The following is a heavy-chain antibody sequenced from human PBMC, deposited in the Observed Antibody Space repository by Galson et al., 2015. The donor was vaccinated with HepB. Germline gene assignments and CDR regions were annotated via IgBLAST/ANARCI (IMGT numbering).Heavy chain of an antibody. CDR3: ARDPRDKSGYYNGMDV. Sequence: SVKVSCKASGYSFTSYGLSWVRQAPGQGLERMGWISTSRGNTNYAQSLQDRVTMTIDTSTSTAYMELRSLRSDDTAVYFCARDPRDKSGYYNGMDVWGQGTTVIVSS. CDR1: GYSFTSYG. D-gene: IGHD1-26*01. V-gene: IGHV1-18*01. J-gene: IGHJ6*02. CDR2: ISTSRGNT.